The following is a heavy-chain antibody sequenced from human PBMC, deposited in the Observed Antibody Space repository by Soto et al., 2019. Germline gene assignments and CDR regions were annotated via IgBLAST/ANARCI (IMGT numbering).Heavy chain of an antibody. D-gene: IGHD3-9*01. CDR3: ARGGDILTGYYSIDY. J-gene: IGHJ4*02. CDR1: GGSISSGGYS. V-gene: IGHV4-30-2*01. CDR2: IYHSGST. Sequence: PSETLSLTCAVSGGSISSGGYSWSWIRQPPGKGLEWIGYIYHSGSTYYNPSLKSRVTISVDRSKNQFSLKLSSVTAADTAVYYCARGGDILTGYYSIDYWGQGTLVTVSS.